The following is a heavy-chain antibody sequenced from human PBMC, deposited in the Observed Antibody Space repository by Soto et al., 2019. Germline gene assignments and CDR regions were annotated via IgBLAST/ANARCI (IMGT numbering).Heavy chain of an antibody. CDR2: ISTTRTTI. D-gene: IGHD2-21*01. J-gene: IGHJ4*02. CDR1: RFTFSNYN. CDR3: ARDRVVLDY. V-gene: IGHV3-48*02. Sequence: EVQMVESGGGLVQPAGCRKLSCEASRFTFSNYNMNWVRQAPGKGLEWLAYISTTRTTIYYADSAKGRFTIARDNVKSSLYLYMNSLRDEDTAVYYCARDRVVLDYWGQGTLVTVSS.